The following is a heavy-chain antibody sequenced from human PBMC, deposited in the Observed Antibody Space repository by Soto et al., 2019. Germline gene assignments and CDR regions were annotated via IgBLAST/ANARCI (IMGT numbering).Heavy chain of an antibody. CDR2: ILCLNDRK. CDR1: GYTFSDYG. Sequence: QVHLVQSGAEVKTPGASVTISCKASGYTFSDYGIHWIRQAPGQRPEWLGWILCLNDRKEYSQKFKGRISLTRDTSASTAYMGLSRLRSEDTAVYYCARGRRTCTEKTCYTDFDFWGQGSLVSVSP. V-gene: IGHV1-3*01. J-gene: IGHJ4*02. CDR3: ARGRRTCTEKTCYTDFDF. D-gene: IGHD2-2*02.